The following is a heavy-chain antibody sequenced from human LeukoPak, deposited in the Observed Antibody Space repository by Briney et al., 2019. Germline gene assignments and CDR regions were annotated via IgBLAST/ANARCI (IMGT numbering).Heavy chain of an antibody. CDR2: IRSNGDTT. CDR3: AKDGRGWTPDDY. V-gene: IGHV3-NL1*01. Sequence: HPGGSLRLSCAASGFSFSSYSMNWVRQAPGKGLEWVSTIRSNGDTTYNADSVKGRFTISRDNSKNTLYLQMNSLRAEDTAVYYCAKDGRGWTPDDYWGQGTLVTVSS. CDR1: GFSFSSYS. D-gene: IGHD6-19*01. J-gene: IGHJ4*02.